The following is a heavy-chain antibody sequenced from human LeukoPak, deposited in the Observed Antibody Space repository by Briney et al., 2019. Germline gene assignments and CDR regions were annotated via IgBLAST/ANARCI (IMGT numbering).Heavy chain of an antibody. V-gene: IGHV3-66*01. CDR2: IHSSGGT. J-gene: IGHJ4*01. CDR3: AKRPLSSCN. Sequence: GGSLRLSCAASGFTMRDNDMTWVRQAPGKGLEWVSLIHSSGGTSYADSVKGRLTISKDNSKNTLYLQMNSLRAEDTAVYYCAKRPLSSCNWGLGTLVTVSS. CDR1: GFTMRDND. D-gene: IGHD5/OR15-5a*01.